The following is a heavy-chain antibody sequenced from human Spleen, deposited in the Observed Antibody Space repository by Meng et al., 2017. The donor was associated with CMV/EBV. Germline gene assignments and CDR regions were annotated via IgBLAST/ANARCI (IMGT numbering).Heavy chain of an antibody. CDR3: ARRVVGDYYFDF. CDR2: TTEDGTIT. J-gene: IGHJ4*01. CDR1: GFTFSSYW. Sequence: GESLKISCVASGFTFSSYWMHWVRQAPGKGLVWVSRTTEDGTITNYADSVKGRFTISRDNAKNTMYLQMNSLRAEDTAVFYCARRVVGDYYFDFWGHGTLVTVSS. V-gene: IGHV3-74*01. D-gene: IGHD2-15*01.